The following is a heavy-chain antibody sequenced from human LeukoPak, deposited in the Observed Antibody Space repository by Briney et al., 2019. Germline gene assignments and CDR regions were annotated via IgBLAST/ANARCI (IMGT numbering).Heavy chain of an antibody. V-gene: IGHV3-7*01. CDR3: VRDGRPLDY. Sequence: GGSLRLSCAASGFTFSSYWMSWVRQAPGKGLEWVANIKQDGSEKYYVDSVRGRFTISRDNSKNSLYLQMNSLRAEDTAVYYCVRDGRPLDYWGQGTLVIVS. J-gene: IGHJ4*02. CDR2: IKQDGSEK. CDR1: GFTFSSYW. D-gene: IGHD3/OR15-3a*01.